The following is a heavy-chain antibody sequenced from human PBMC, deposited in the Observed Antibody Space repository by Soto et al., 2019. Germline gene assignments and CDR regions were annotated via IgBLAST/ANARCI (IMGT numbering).Heavy chain of an antibody. D-gene: IGHD2-15*01. Sequence: GGSLRLSCAASGFTFSSYGMHWVSHAPGKGLEWVAVIYYDGSKKFSADSVKGRFTISRDDFKNTLYLQMDRLRADDTALYYCVKNFNQLEDPDSFHIWGQGTMLTVSS. CDR2: IYYDGSKK. V-gene: IGHV3-30*18. J-gene: IGHJ3*02. CDR1: GFTFSSYG. CDR3: VKNFNQLEDPDSFHI.